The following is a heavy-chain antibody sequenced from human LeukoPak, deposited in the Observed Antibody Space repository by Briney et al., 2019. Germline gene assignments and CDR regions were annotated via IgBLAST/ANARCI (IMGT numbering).Heavy chain of an antibody. J-gene: IGHJ4*02. CDR2: IYYSGST. D-gene: IGHD4-17*01. V-gene: IGHV4-39*01. CDR3: ARLTVTTTLHFDY. CDR1: GGSISSSSYY. Sequence: PSETLSLTCTVSGGSISSSSYYWGWIRQPPGKGLEWIGSIYYSGSTYYNPSLMSRVTISVDTSKNQFSLKLSSVTAADTAVYYCARLTVTTTLHFDYWGQGTLVTVSS.